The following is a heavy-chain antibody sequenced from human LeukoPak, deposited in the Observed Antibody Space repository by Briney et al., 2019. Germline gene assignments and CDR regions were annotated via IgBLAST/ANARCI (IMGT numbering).Heavy chain of an antibody. CDR2: IYSGGST. J-gene: IGHJ4*02. Sequence: GGSLRLSCAASGFTVRSNYMSWVRQAPGKGLEWLSVIYSGGSTYYADSVKGRFTISRDISKNTLYLQMNSLRAEYTAVYYCATADSSRYQRQFDYWGQGTLVTVSS. V-gene: IGHV3-53*01. CDR1: GFTVRSNY. CDR3: ATADSSRYQRQFDY. D-gene: IGHD3-22*01.